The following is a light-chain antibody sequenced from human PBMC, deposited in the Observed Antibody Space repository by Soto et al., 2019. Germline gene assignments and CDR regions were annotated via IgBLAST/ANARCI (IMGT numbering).Light chain of an antibody. V-gene: IGLV1-36*01. J-gene: IGLJ1*01. CDR3: AAWDDSLNAYV. CDR2: YDD. Sequence: QSVLTQAPSVSEAPRQRVTISCSGSSSNIGNNGVNWYQQLPGKAPKLLIYYDDLKPSGVSDRFSGSKSGTSASLAISGLQSEDEADYYCAAWDDSLNAYVFXIGTKVTV. CDR1: SSNIGNNG.